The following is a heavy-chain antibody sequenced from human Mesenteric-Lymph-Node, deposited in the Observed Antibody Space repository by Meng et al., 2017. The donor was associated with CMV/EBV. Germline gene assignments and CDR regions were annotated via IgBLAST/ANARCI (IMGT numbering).Heavy chain of an antibody. J-gene: IGHJ4*02. CDR2: IDHTGDP. CDR3: ARSVDFWSGYYDFDH. CDR1: GGSFRGYS. D-gene: IGHD3-3*01. V-gene: IGHV4-34*01. Sequence: GSLRLTCAVSGGSFRGYSWSWIRQPPGKGLEWIGEIDHTGDPNYNPSLRSRLTMSLDMSKNQFSLSLTSVTAADTAVYYCARSVDFWSGYYDFDHWGQGTLVTVSS.